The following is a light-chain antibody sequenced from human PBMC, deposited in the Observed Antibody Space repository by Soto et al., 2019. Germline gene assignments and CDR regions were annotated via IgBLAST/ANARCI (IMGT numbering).Light chain of an antibody. J-gene: IGLJ2*01. V-gene: IGLV2-11*01. CDR3: CSYAGSYTVV. CDR1: SSDVGGYNL. Sequence: QSALTQPRSVYGSPGQSVTISCTGTSSDVGGYNLVSWYQQYPDKAPKLMIYDVTKRPSGVPDRFSGSKSGNTASLTISGLQAEDEADYYCCSYAGSYTVVFGGGTKLTVL. CDR2: DVT.